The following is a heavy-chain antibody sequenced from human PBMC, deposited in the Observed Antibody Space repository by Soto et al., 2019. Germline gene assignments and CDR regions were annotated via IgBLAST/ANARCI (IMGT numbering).Heavy chain of an antibody. CDR3: ATTWVGLAKGLFDD. D-gene: IGHD5-12*01. CDR2: FDPEDGET. V-gene: IGHV1-24*01. CDR1: GYTLTELS. Sequence: GASVKVSCKVSGYTLTELSMHWVRQAPGKGLEWMGGFDPEDGETIYAQKFQGRVTMTEDTSTGTAYMELSSLRSEDTAVYYCATTWVGLAKGLFDDWGQRTLVTVSS. J-gene: IGHJ4*02.